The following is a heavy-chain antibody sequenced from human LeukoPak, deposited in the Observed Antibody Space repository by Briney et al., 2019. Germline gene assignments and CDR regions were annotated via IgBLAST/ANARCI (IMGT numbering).Heavy chain of an antibody. CDR3: AKDISRAGYYGSGTYGPFNY. Sequence: GGSLRLSCAASGFTFSSYGMHWVRQAPGKGLEWVAVISYDGSNKYYADSVKGRFTISRDNSKNTLYLQMNSLRAEDTALYYCAKDISRAGYYGSGTYGPFNYWGQGTLVTVSS. CDR1: GFTFSSYG. V-gene: IGHV3-30*18. CDR2: ISYDGSNK. J-gene: IGHJ4*02. D-gene: IGHD3-10*01.